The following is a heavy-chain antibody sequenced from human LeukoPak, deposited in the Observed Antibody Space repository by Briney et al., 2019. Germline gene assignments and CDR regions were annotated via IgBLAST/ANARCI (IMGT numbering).Heavy chain of an antibody. CDR1: GFTFSSYA. CDR3: AREYDDYGDYVTFDY. V-gene: IGHV3-30-3*01. D-gene: IGHD4-17*01. Sequence: PGGSLRLSCAASGFTFSSYAMDWVRQAPGKGLEWVAVISYDGSNKYYADSVKGRFTISRDNSKNTLYLQMNSLRAEDTAVYYCAREYDDYGDYVTFDYWGQGTLVTVSS. J-gene: IGHJ4*02. CDR2: ISYDGSNK.